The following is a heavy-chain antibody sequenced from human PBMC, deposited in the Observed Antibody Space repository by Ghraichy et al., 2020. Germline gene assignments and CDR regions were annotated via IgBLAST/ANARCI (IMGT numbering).Heavy chain of an antibody. CDR2: VYYDGST. CDR3: ARALNYGGFDY. V-gene: IGHV4-30-2*01. D-gene: IGHD4-17*01. Sequence: SQTLSLTCAVSGGAISSSAYSWTWVRQPPEKGLEWIAYVYYDGSTYYNPSLKSRVTISLDNSKNQFSLELTSVTAADTAGYYCARALNYGGFDYWGQGTLGTV. CDR1: GGAISSSAYS. J-gene: IGHJ4*02.